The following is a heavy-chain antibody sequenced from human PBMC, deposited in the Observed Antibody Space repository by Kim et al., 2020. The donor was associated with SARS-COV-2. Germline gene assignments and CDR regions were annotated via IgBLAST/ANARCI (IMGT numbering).Heavy chain of an antibody. CDR3: ARARGVQGWRNWFDP. J-gene: IGHJ5*02. Sequence: ASVKVSCKASGYTFTGYYMHWVRQAPGQGLEWMGRINPNSGGTNYAQKFQGRVTMTRDTSISTAYMELSRLRSDDTAVYYCARARGVQGWRNWFDPWGQGTLVTVSS. V-gene: IGHV1-2*06. CDR1: GYTFTGYY. D-gene: IGHD3-10*01. CDR2: INPNSGGT.